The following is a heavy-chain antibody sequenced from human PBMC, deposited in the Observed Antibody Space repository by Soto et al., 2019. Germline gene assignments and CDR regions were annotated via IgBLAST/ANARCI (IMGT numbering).Heavy chain of an antibody. D-gene: IGHD6-25*01. J-gene: IGHJ4*02. CDR1: GFSINGYW. V-gene: IGHV3-74*01. Sequence: EVELVESGGGLVHPGGSLRLSCAASGFSINGYWMHWVRQAPGKGLAWVARIDGDGNPDGVTINNAGFVRGRFTSSRDNVKNTLQLHMNSLLGEDMGVYDCVRDRSGDYWGQGTVVNVYS. CDR3: VRDRSGDY. CDR2: IDGDGNPDGVTI.